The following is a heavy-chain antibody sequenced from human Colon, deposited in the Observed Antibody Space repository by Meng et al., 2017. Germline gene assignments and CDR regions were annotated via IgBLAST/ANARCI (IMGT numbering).Heavy chain of an antibody. V-gene: IGHV3-7*01. CDR1: GFTFSSYW. CDR3: ARDPGFSAFDI. Sequence: GGSLRLSCAASGFTFSSYWMSWVRQTPGKGLEWVANIKQDGSVKNHVDSVKGRFTVSRDNAENSLYLQMTSLRVEDTAIYYCARDPGFSAFDIWGQGTMVTVSS. D-gene: IGHD3-9*01. J-gene: IGHJ3*02. CDR2: IKQDGSVK.